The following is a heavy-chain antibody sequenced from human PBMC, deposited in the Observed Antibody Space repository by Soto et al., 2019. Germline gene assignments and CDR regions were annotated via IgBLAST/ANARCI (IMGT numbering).Heavy chain of an antibody. V-gene: IGHV3-23*01. CDR2: ISGPADDT. J-gene: IGHJ1*01. CDR1: GFTFSSYA. D-gene: IGHD4-17*01. Sequence: EVHLLGSGGGLVQPGGSLRLSCAASGFTFSSYAMSWVRQAPGKGLEWVSGISGPADDTYYAESVKGRFTIYRDNSKDTLSRQMNSLRGDDTATYCFATNLGTALTTSRGFVDWGQGTLVTVSS. CDR3: ATNLGTALTTSRGFVD.